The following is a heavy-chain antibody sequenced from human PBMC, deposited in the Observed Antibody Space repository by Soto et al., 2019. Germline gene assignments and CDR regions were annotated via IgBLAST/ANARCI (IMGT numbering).Heavy chain of an antibody. V-gene: IGHV1-69*08. D-gene: IGHD3-16*01. CDR3: ARDEGGAALSAFDL. CDR2: IIPILGIA. Sequence: QVQLVQSGAEVKKPGSSVKVSCKASGGTFSSYTISWVRQAPGQGLEWMGRIIPILGIANYAQKFQGRVTITEDKSTSTAYMKLSSLRSEDTAVYYCARDEGGAALSAFDLWGRGTLVTVSS. J-gene: IGHJ2*01. CDR1: GGTFSSYT.